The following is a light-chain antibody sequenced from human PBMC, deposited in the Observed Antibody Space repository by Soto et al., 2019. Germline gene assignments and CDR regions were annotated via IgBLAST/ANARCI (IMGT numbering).Light chain of an antibody. V-gene: IGLV2-14*01. J-gene: IGLJ1*01. CDR2: EVS. CDR3: SSYTTRSPRV. CDR1: SSDIGGYNY. Sequence: QSALTQPASVSGSPGQSITISCTGTSSDIGGYNYVSWYQHHPGKVPKLMLYEVSNRPSGVSNRFSGSTSGNTASLTISGLLAEDEADYYCSSYTTRSPRVFGTGNKVTVL.